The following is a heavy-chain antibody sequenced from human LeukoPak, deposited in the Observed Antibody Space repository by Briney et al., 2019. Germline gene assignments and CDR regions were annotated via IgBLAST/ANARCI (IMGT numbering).Heavy chain of an antibody. CDR3: ARESSALSH. CDR1: GFTFSSYA. J-gene: IGHJ4*02. V-gene: IGHV3-23*01. Sequence: GGSLRLSCAASGFTFSSYAMSWVRQAPGKGLEWVSGISTSGDSSYYADSVKGRFTISRDNAKNSLYLQMNSLRAEDTAVYYCARESSALSHWGPGTLVTVSS. CDR2: ISTSGDSS. D-gene: IGHD3-22*01.